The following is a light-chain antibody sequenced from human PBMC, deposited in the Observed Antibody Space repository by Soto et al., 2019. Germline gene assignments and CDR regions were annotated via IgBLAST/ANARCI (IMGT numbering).Light chain of an antibody. CDR2: GAS. Sequence: IVMTQSPATLSVSPGERATLSCRASESVSNKLAWYQRRPGQAPRLLIYGASTRASGIPDRFSGSGSGTDLSLTISSLQSEDFAVYYCQQYTNWPPWTFGQGTKVEIK. CDR1: ESVSNK. J-gene: IGKJ1*01. V-gene: IGKV3-15*01. CDR3: QQYTNWPPWT.